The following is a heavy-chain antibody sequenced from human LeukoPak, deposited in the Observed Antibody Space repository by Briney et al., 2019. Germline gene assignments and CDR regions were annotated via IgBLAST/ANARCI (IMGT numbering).Heavy chain of an antibody. CDR1: GYTFTSYG. CDR2: MNPNSGNT. J-gene: IGHJ4*02. CDR3: ARGTENYGYDVDY. D-gene: IGHD5-18*01. V-gene: IGHV1-8*02. Sequence: GASVKVSCKASGYTFTSYGISWVRQATGQGLEWMGWMNPNSGNTGYAQKFQGRVTMTRNTSISTAYMELSSLRSEDTAVYYCARGTENYGYDVDYWGQGTLVTVSS.